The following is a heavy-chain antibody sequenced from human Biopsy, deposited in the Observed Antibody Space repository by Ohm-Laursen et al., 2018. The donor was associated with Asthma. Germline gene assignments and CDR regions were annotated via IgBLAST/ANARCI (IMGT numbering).Heavy chain of an antibody. CDR1: GLSSSAYY. J-gene: IGHJ6*02. CDR3: ARGPEWSGLDI. D-gene: IGHD3-3*01. Sequence: SDTLSLTCRMYGLSSSAYYWTWIRQTPGKGLERIGESDHRGNTNTNATLKSRVTISKAKSANEFSLKMKSVTAADTAIYYCARGPEWSGLDIWGQGTTVTVSS. CDR2: SDHRGNT. V-gene: IGHV4-34*01.